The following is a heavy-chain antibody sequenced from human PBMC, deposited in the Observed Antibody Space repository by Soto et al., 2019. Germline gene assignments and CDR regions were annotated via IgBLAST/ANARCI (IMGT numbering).Heavy chain of an antibody. J-gene: IGHJ4*02. Sequence: SETLSLTCAVSGGSLSSSSWWSWVRQPPGKTLEWLGEIFYSGSTKYNPSLNSRVTISADQSKNDFSLRLSSVTAADTAVYYCARLTYYYDSSGYSNDYWGQGTLVTVSS. D-gene: IGHD3-22*01. V-gene: IGHV4-4*02. CDR3: ARLTYYYDSSGYSNDY. CDR1: GGSLSSSSW. CDR2: IFYSGST.